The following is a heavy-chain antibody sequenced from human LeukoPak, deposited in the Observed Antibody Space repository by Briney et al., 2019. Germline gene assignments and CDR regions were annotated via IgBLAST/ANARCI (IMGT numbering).Heavy chain of an antibody. CDR2: ISAYNGNT. V-gene: IGHV1-18*01. Sequence: ASVKVSCKASGYTFTNYGISWVRQAPGQGLEWMGWISAYNGNTHYAQKLQGRVTMTTDTSTSTVYMELRSLRSDDTAVYYCARESPPRRNYDSRGYYSYYFDYWGQGTLVTVSS. D-gene: IGHD3-22*01. CDR1: GYTFTNYG. CDR3: ARESPPRRNYDSRGYYSYYFDY. J-gene: IGHJ4*02.